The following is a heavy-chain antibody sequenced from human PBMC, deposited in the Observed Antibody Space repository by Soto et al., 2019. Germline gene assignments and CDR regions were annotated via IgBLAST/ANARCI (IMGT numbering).Heavy chain of an antibody. Sequence: SETLSLTCTVSGGSISSGGYYWSWIRQHPGKGLEWIGYIYYSGSTYYDPSLKSRVTTSVDTSKNQFPLKLRSDDTAVYYCARGGAASVADYYYYGMDVWGQGTTVTAP. CDR1: GGSISSGGYY. D-gene: IGHD1-26*01. J-gene: IGHJ6*02. V-gene: IGHV4-31*03. CDR2: IYYSGST. CDR3: ARGGAASVADYYYYGMDV.